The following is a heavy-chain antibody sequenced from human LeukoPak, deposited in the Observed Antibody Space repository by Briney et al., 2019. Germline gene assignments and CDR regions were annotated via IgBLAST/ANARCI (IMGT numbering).Heavy chain of an antibody. J-gene: IGHJ4*02. Sequence: GASVKVSCKASGYTFTGYYMHWVRQAPGQGLEWMGWISAYNGNTNYAQKLQGRVTMTTDTSTSTAYMELRSLRSDDTAVYYCARAYCSSTSCLDFDYWGQGTLVTVSS. D-gene: IGHD2-2*01. CDR1: GYTFTGYY. CDR3: ARAYCSSTSCLDFDY. CDR2: ISAYNGNT. V-gene: IGHV1-18*04.